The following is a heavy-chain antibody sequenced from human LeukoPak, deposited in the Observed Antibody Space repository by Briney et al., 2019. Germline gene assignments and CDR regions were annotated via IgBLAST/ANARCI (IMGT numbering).Heavy chain of an antibody. CDR3: ARDRGYSYGPQRTDAFDI. D-gene: IGHD5-18*01. V-gene: IGHV3-48*01. Sequence: GGSLRLACAASGFTFSSYSMNWVRQAPGKGLEWVSCISSTSSATYYADSVKGRFTISRDNSKNTLYLQMNSLRAEDTAVYYCARDRGYSYGPQRTDAFDIWGQGTMVTVSS. CDR2: ISSTSSAT. J-gene: IGHJ3*02. CDR1: GFTFSSYS.